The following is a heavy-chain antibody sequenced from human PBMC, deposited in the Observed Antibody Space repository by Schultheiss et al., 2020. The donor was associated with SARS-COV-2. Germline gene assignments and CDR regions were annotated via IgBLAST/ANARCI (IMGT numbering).Heavy chain of an antibody. CDR3: AKDPRGGYSYGYVVDYYYGMDV. D-gene: IGHD5-18*01. CDR1: GFTFSSYA. J-gene: IGHJ6*02. CDR2: ISYDGSNK. V-gene: IGHV3-30*04. Sequence: GGSLRLSCAASGFTFSSYAMHWVRQAPGKGLEWVAVISYDGSNKYYADSVKGRFTISRDNSKNTLYLQMNSLRAEDTAVYYCAKDPRGGYSYGYVVDYYYGMDVWGQGTTVTVSS.